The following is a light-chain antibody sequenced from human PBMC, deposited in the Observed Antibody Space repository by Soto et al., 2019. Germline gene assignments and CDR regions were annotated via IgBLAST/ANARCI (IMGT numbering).Light chain of an antibody. CDR3: QKYNSVPLT. CDR2: AAS. Sequence: DIQMTQSPSSLSASIGDRVTITCRARQGISNYLAWYQQKPGKVPKLLIYAASTLQSGVPSRFSGSGSGTDFTLTISSLQPEDVATYYCQKYNSVPLTFGQGTQVEIK. J-gene: IGKJ1*01. V-gene: IGKV1-27*01. CDR1: QGISNY.